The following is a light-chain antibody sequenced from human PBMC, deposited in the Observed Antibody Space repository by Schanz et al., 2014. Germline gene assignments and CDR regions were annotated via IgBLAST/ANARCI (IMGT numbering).Light chain of an antibody. J-gene: IGKJ1*01. Sequence: DIQMTQSPSTVSASVGDTVTISCRASQRIGAYLAWYQQKPGTAPKLLLYQASILRTGVPSRFSGSGFGTDFTLTITSLQPDDFATYFCQHLAFGQGTKVELK. CDR3: QHLA. V-gene: IGKV1-5*03. CDR1: QRIGAY. CDR2: QAS.